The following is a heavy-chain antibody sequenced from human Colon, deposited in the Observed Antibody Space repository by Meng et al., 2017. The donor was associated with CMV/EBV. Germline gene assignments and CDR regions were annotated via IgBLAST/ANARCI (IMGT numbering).Heavy chain of an antibody. CDR1: EFSFNDYE. J-gene: IGHJ6*02. V-gene: IGHV3-48*03. CDR3: ARRNSSSWYQNYYHAMDV. CDR2: ISGTGSPI. D-gene: IGHD6-13*01. Sequence: GESLKISCVASEFSFNDYEMNWVRQAPGRGLEWISYISGTGSPIKYADSVRGRFTISRDNAKKSVFLQMSSLRAEDTAVYYCARRNSSSWYQNYYHAMDVWGQGTTVTVSS.